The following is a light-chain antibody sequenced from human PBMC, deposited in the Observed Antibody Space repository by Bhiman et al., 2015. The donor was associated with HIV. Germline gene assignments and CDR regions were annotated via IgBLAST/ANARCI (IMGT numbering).Light chain of an antibody. CDR1: NVGTNS. V-gene: IGLV3-21*01. J-gene: IGLJ2*01. CDR3: QAWDSSTAL. CDR2: YPN. Sequence: SPVLTQPLSVSVAPGRTATITCVGNNVGTNSVHWYRQRPGQAPQLVIVYPNDRPSGIPDRFSGSYSGNAATLTISGAEAGDEADYYCQAWDSSTALFGGGTKLTVL.